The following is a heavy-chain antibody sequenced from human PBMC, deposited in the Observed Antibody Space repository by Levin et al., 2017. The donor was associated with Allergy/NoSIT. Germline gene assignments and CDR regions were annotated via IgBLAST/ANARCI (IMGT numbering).Heavy chain of an antibody. D-gene: IGHD4-23*01. V-gene: IGHV3-15*01. Sequence: GGSLRLSCVVSGFTVSEDWMHWVRQAPGKGLEWVGRVKRTRNGGTTDFSASVKGRFTIARDDSTHMFYLHMNSLTTEDTAVYYCETDDFGGNWGQGSLVRVSS. CDR1: GFTVSEDW. CDR2: VKRTRNGGTT. CDR3: ETDDFGGN. J-gene: IGHJ4*02.